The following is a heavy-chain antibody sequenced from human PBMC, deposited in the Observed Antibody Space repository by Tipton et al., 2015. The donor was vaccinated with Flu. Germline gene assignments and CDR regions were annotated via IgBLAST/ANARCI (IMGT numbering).Heavy chain of an antibody. Sequence: LRLSCTVSGGSISSYYWSWIRQPPGKGLEWIGYIYYSGSPNYNPSLKSRVTISVDTSKNQFSLKLSSVTAADTAVYYCARDSAAHYGMDVWGQGTTVTVSS. V-gene: IGHV4-59*08. CDR1: GGSISSYY. J-gene: IGHJ6*02. D-gene: IGHD6-13*01. CDR2: IYYSGSP. CDR3: ARDSAAHYGMDV.